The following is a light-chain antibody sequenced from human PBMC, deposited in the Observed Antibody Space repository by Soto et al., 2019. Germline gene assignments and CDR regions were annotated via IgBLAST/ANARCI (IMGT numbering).Light chain of an antibody. J-gene: IGKJ4*01. Sequence: EVVMRQSPATLSFSPGEGAALSCRASQGIGDTLAWYQQKPGQAPRLLIFGASSRATGIPARFSGSGSGTEFNLTISSLQSEDFAVYFCQQYDDWLRLTFGGGTKVDIK. CDR2: GAS. CDR3: QQYDDWLRLT. CDR1: QGIGDT. V-gene: IGKV3D-15*01.